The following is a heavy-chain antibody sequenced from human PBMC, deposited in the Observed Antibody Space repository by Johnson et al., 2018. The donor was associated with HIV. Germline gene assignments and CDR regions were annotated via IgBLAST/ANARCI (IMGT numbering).Heavy chain of an antibody. J-gene: IGHJ3*02. CDR3: ARDSSNSFRFEMYAFDI. CDR1: GFTFDEYG. CDR2: IPWTGGTT. D-gene: IGHD6-6*01. V-gene: IGHV3-20*04. Sequence: MQLVESGGGVVRPGGSLRVSCTASGFTFDEYGMSWVRQAPGKGLEWVSGIPWTGGTTGYADSVKGRFTISRDNSKNTLYLQMNSLRPEDTAVYYCARDSSNSFRFEMYAFDIWGQGTMVTVSS.